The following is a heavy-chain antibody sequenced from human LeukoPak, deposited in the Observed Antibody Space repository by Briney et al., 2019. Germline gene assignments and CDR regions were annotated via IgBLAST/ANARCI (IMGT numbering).Heavy chain of an antibody. J-gene: IGHJ4*02. CDR2: INPNSGGT. V-gene: IGHV1-2*02. CDR1: GHTFTGYY. Sequence: ASVKVSCKASGHTFTGYYMHWVRQAPGQGLEWMGWINPNSGGTNYAQKFQGRVTMTRDTSISTAYMELSRLRSDDTAVYYCARDGYDSSGHRYYFDYWGQGTLVTVSS. CDR3: ARDGYDSSGHRYYFDY. D-gene: IGHD3-22*01.